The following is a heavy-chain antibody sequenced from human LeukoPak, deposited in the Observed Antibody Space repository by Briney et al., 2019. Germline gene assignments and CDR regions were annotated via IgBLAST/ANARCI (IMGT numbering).Heavy chain of an antibody. J-gene: IGHJ4*02. D-gene: IGHD6-13*01. CDR2: IYISGDT. Sequence: SETLSLTCTVSGGSLNSYYWSWIRQPAGMGLEWIGRIYISGDTNYNPSLKSRVTMSVDTSKNEFSLTLSSVTAADTAVYYCAKHSSSWHYFAYWGQGTLVTVSS. CDR3: AKHSSSWHYFAY. V-gene: IGHV4-4*07. CDR1: GGSLNSYY.